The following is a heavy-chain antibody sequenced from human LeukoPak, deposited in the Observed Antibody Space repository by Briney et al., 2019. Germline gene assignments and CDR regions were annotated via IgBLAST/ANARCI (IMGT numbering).Heavy chain of an antibody. CDR1: GGSISSGDYY. V-gene: IGHV4-30-4*01. Sequence: SQTLSLTCTVSGGSISSGDYYWSWIRQPPGKGLEWIGYIYYSGSTYYNPSLKSRASISLDTSKNLCSLRLSSVTAADTAVYYCARHADYGAYLDYWGQGTLVTVSS. D-gene: IGHD4-17*01. J-gene: IGHJ4*02. CDR2: IYYSGST. CDR3: ARHADYGAYLDY.